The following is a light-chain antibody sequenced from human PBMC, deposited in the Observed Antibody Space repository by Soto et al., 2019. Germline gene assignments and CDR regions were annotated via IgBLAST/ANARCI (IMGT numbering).Light chain of an antibody. CDR2: ENN. CDR1: SSNIGNNY. V-gene: IGLV1-51*02. Sequence: QSVLTQPPSVSAAPGQKVAISCSGNSSNIGNNYVSWYQHVPGTAPKLLIFENNERPSGIPDRFSGSKSGTSATLGITGLQTGDEADYYCGTWDSSLRAGRVFGGGTKLTVL. J-gene: IGLJ3*02. CDR3: GTWDSSLRAGRV.